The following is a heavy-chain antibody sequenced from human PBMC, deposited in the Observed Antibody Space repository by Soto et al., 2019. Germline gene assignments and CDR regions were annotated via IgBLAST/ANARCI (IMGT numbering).Heavy chain of an antibody. CDR1: GGSISSGGYS. CDR2: IYHSGST. V-gene: IGHV4-30-2*01. J-gene: IGHJ4*02. CDR3: AAGCALAPYY. Sequence: QLQLQESGSGLVKPSQTLSLTCAVSGGSISSGGYSWSWIRQPPGKGLEWIGYIYHSGSTYYNPSLKRPLNRPVDRSKNKFSLQLTSEPAAETAVYYCAAGCALAPYYWGQGTLVTVSS. D-gene: IGHD6-19*01.